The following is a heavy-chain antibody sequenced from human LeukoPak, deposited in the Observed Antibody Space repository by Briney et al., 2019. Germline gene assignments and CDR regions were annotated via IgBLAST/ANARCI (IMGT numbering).Heavy chain of an antibody. D-gene: IGHD2-2*01. V-gene: IGHV1-46*01. CDR1: GYTFTSYY. J-gene: IGHJ4*02. CDR2: INPSGGST. Sequence: ASVKVSCKASGYTFTSYYMHWVRQAPGQGLEWMGIINPSGGSTSYAQKFQGRVTMTRDTSTSTVYMELSSLRSEDTAVYYCARDHVPAAIPMGVGYWGQGTLVTVSS. CDR3: ARDHVPAAIPMGVGY.